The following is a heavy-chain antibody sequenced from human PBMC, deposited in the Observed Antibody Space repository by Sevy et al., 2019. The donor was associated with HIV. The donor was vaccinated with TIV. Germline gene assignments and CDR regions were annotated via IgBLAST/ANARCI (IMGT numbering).Heavy chain of an antibody. Sequence: GGSLRLSCAASRFTFSRYTMNWVRQAPGKGLEWVSSITGSSNYIYYSESLKGRFIVSRDNAKNTLFLQMNSLRADDTAVYYCATGPPDGSYDYFDYWGQGTLVTVSS. J-gene: IGHJ4*02. CDR2: ITGSSNYI. D-gene: IGHD1-26*01. CDR3: ATGPPDGSYDYFDY. V-gene: IGHV3-21*06. CDR1: RFTFSRYT.